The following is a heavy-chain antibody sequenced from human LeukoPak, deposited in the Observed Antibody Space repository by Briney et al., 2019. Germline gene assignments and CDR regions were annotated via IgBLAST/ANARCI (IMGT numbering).Heavy chain of an antibody. CDR1: GFTLSSYD. CDR3: ARQSGLGFDF. Sequence: PGGSLRLSCATSGFTLSSYDMSWVRQAPGKGLEWVSAIGGSRTTTYLADSVKGRFTISRDSSKNTLYLQMNSLRAEDTAVYYCARQSGLGFDFWGQGTLVTVSS. CDR2: IGGSRTTT. V-gene: IGHV3-23*01. J-gene: IGHJ4*02. D-gene: IGHD6-19*01.